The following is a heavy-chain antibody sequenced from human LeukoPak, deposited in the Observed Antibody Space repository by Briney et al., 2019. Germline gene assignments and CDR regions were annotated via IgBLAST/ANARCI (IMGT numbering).Heavy chain of an antibody. CDR3: AKDTAMADFDY. CDR2: ISGSGGST. V-gene: IGHV3-23*01. J-gene: IGHJ4*02. CDR1: GGSISSSDYY. D-gene: IGHD5-18*01. Sequence: PSETLSLTCTVSGGSISSSDYYWGWIRQPPGKGLEWVSAISGSGGSTYYADSVKGRFTISRDNSKNTLYLQMNSLRAEDTAVYYCAKDTAMADFDYWGQGTLVTVSS.